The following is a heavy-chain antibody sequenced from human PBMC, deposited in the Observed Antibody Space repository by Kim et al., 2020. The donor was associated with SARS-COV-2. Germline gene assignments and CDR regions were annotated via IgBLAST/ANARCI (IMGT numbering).Heavy chain of an antibody. J-gene: IGHJ4*02. CDR2: ISDSSGII. D-gene: IGHD2-15*01. Sequence: GGSLRLSCAASGFTFSNHGMSWVRQAPGKGLEWVSVISDSSGIIYYVDSVKGRFTISRDNSKNTVYLQMNSLRVEDTAVYYCGKCSGGNCLDYYFDYWGQGTLVTVSS. CDR3: GKCSGGNCLDYYFDY. CDR1: GFTFSNHG. V-gene: IGHV3-23*01.